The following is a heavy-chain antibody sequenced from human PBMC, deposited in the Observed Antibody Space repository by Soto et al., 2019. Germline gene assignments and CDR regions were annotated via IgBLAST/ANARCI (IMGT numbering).Heavy chain of an antibody. CDR3: ATSSATDFDY. CDR2: ISYDGSNK. D-gene: IGHD5-12*01. V-gene: IGHV3-30*03. Sequence: QVQLVESGGGVVQPGRSLRLSCAASGFTFSSYGMHWVRQAPGKGLEWVAVISYDGSNKYYADSVKGRFTISRDNSKNTLYLQMNSLRAEYTAVYYCATSSATDFDYWGQGTLVTVSS. CDR1: GFTFSSYG. J-gene: IGHJ4*02.